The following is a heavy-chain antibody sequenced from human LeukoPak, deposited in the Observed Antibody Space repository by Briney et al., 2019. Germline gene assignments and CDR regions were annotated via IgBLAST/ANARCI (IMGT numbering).Heavy chain of an antibody. CDR3: ANTGYSSGWYGSGWFDP. Sequence: PSETLSLTCTVSGGSISSYYWSWIRQPAGKGLEWIGRIYTSGSTNYNPSLKSRVTMSVDTSKNQFSLKLSSVTAADTAVYYCANTGYSSGWYGSGWFDPWGQGTLVTVSS. D-gene: IGHD6-19*01. V-gene: IGHV4-4*07. CDR1: GGSISSYY. CDR2: IYTSGST. J-gene: IGHJ5*02.